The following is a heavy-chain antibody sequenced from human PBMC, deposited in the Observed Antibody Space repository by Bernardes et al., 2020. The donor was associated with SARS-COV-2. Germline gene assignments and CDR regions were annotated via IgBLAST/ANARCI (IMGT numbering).Heavy chain of an antibody. CDR2: INHSGGT. Sequence: SETLSLTCAIYGGSFSDYYWSWIRQPPGKGLEWIGEINHSGGTNYNPSLKSRVTISLDMSRNQFSLRMTSLTAADTAVYYCARDYGYGDSVVWYFDLWGRGTLVTGSS. CDR1: GGSFSDYY. V-gene: IGHV4-34*01. CDR3: ARDYGYGDSVVWYFDL. D-gene: IGHD4-17*01. J-gene: IGHJ2*01.